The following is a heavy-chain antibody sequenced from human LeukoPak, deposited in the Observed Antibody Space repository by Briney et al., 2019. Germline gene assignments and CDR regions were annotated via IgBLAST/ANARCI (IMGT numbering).Heavy chain of an antibody. CDR3: ARDQGGSGGN. Sequence: GGSLRLSCAASGFTFSSYSMHWVRQAPWKGLEWVSSIGSSGTYIYYADSVKGRFTISRDNAKNSVHLQMNSLRAEDTAVYYCARDQGGSGGNWGQGTLVTVSS. CDR1: GFTFSSYS. V-gene: IGHV3-21*01. CDR2: IGSSGTYI. D-gene: IGHD3-10*01. J-gene: IGHJ4*02.